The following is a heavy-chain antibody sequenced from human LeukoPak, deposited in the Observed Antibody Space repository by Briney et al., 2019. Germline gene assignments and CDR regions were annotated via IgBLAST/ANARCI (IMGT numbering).Heavy chain of an antibody. V-gene: IGHV1-8*03. CDR1: GCTFNTFD. CDR3: ARGRRLRGVTSRPIYYYYYMDV. Sequence: GASVKLSCKASGCTFNTFDINWVRQATGQGPEWMGWVNPDNDKTVYAPKFQGRVSISSNNSINTAYMEFSGLKSDDTAVYYCARGRRLRGVTSRPIYYYYYMDVWGGGTTVTVSS. J-gene: IGHJ6*03. D-gene: IGHD3-10*01. CDR2: VNPDNDKT.